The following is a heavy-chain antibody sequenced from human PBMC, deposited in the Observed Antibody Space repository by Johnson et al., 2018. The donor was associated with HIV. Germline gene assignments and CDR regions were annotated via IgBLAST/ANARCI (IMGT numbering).Heavy chain of an antibody. V-gene: IGHV3-30*04. Sequence: QVQLVESGGGLVKPGGSLRLSCAASGFTFSSNAMHWVRQAPGKGLERVVVISYDGSKKYYADSVKGRFTISRDNSKNTLFLQMNSLRAEDTAVYFCANAFSTFHDAFDIWGQGTMVTVSS. CDR3: ANAFSTFHDAFDI. CDR1: GFTFSSNA. CDR2: ISYDGSKK. J-gene: IGHJ3*02. D-gene: IGHD3-16*01.